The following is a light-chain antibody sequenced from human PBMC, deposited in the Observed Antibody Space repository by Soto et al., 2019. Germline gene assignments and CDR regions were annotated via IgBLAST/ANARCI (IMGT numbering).Light chain of an antibody. V-gene: IGKV1-5*01. CDR1: QSISSW. J-gene: IGKJ2*01. CDR3: QQYNSYWYT. CDR2: DAS. Sequence: DIQMTQSPSTLSASVGDRVTITCRASQSISSWLAWYQQKPGKAPKLLIYDASSLESGVPSRFSGSGPGTEFTLTISSLQPDDFATYDCQQYNSYWYTFGQGTKLEIK.